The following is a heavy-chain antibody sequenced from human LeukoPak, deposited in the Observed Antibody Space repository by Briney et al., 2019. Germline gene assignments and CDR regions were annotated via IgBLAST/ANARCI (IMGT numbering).Heavy chain of an antibody. D-gene: IGHD2-21*02. Sequence: HPGRSLRLSCAASGFTFSSYAMHWVRQAPGKGLEWVAVISYDGSNKYYADSVKGRFTISRDNSKNTLYLQMNSLRAEDTAVYYCARDPQFGSEVTAPLLDDIWGQGTMVTVSS. V-gene: IGHV3-30-3*01. CDR2: ISYDGSNK. J-gene: IGHJ3*02. CDR3: ARDPQFGSEVTAPLLDDI. CDR1: GFTFSSYA.